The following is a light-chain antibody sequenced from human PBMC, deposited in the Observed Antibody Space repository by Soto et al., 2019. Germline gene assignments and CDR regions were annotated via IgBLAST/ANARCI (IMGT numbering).Light chain of an antibody. CDR2: GAS. CDR3: QQYGSSPRT. V-gene: IGKV3-20*01. Sequence: EIVLTQSPGTLSLSPGERATLSCRASQSVSSTYLAWYQQKLGQAPRLLMYGASISATGIPDIFSGSGAGTDFTLTISRLEPEECAVYYCQQYGSSPRTVGQGTKLDI. CDR1: QSVSSTY. J-gene: IGKJ2*01.